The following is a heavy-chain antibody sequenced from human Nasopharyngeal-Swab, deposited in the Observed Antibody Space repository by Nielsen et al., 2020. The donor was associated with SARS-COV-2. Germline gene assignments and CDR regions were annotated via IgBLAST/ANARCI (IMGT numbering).Heavy chain of an antibody. D-gene: IGHD2/OR15-2a*01. Sequence: ASVKVSCNASGYTFTSYYMHWVRQAPATGLEWMGVINPSGGSTSYAQKFQGRVTMTRDTSTSTVYMELSSLRTEDTAVYYCAKKLISQQIVDLLDYWGQGTLVTVSS. V-gene: IGHV1-46*01. CDR1: GYTFTSYY. CDR3: AKKLISQQIVDLLDY. J-gene: IGHJ4*02. CDR2: INPSGGST.